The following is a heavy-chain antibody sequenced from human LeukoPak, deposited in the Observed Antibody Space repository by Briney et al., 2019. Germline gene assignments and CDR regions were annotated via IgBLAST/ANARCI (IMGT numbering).Heavy chain of an antibody. CDR2: TYYRAQWFN. CDR1: GDSVSRNSAA. Sequence: SQTLSLTCDISGDSVSRNSAAWNRIRQSPSRGLEWLGRTYYRAQWFNDYAASVKGRISINPDTSKNQFSLQLNSVTPEDTAVYYCAEGMEIFDHWGQGTLVTVSS. V-gene: IGHV6-1*01. J-gene: IGHJ4*02. CDR3: AEGMEIFDH. D-gene: IGHD2-8*01.